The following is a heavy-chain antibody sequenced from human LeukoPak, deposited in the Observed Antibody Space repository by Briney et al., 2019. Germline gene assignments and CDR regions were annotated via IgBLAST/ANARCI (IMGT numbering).Heavy chain of an antibody. J-gene: IGHJ3*02. Sequence: GGTLRLSCAASGFTFSSYSMNWVRQAPGKGLEWVSSISSSSSYIYYADSVKGRFTISRDNAKNSLYLQMNSLRAEDTAVYYCARANYDFWSGPDAFDIWGQGTMVTVSS. D-gene: IGHD3-3*01. V-gene: IGHV3-21*01. CDR3: ARANYDFWSGPDAFDI. CDR1: GFTFSSYS. CDR2: ISSSSSYI.